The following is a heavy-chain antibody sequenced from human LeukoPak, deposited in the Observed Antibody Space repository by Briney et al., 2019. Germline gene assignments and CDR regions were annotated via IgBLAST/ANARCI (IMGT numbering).Heavy chain of an antibody. D-gene: IGHD3-22*01. CDR1: GYSFTTYW. V-gene: IGHV5-51*01. J-gene: IGHJ4*02. Sequence: GESLKISCKGSGYSFTTYWIGWVRQMPGKGLEWVGIIYPGDSDTRYSPSFQGQVTISADKSISTAYLQWSSLKASDTALYYCARPTYYYDSSGYSFDYWGQGTLVTVSS. CDR2: IYPGDSDT. CDR3: ARPTYYYDSSGYSFDY.